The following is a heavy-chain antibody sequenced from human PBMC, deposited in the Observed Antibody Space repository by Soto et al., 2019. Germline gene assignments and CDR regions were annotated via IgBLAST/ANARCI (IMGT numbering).Heavy chain of an antibody. CDR3: ARSKLRWDAFDI. D-gene: IGHD4-17*01. Sequence: GASVKVSCKASGYTFTSYDINWVRQATGQGLEWMGWMNPNSGNTGYAQKFQGRVTMTRNTSISTAYMELSSLRSEDTAVYCCARSKLRWDAFDIWGQGTMVTVSS. V-gene: IGHV1-8*01. J-gene: IGHJ3*02. CDR2: MNPNSGNT. CDR1: GYTFTSYD.